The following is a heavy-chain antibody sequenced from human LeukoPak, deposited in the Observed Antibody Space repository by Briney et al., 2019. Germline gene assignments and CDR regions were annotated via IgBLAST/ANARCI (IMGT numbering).Heavy chain of an antibody. V-gene: IGHV4-34*01. CDR3: ARMVMSSGWYFDY. D-gene: IGHD6-19*01. CDR1: GGSFSGYY. J-gene: IGHJ4*02. CDR2: INHSGST. Sequence: SETLSLTCAVYGGSFSGYYWSWIRQPPGKGLEWIGEINHSGSTNYNPSLKSRVTISVDTSKSQFSLKLSSVTAADTAVYYCARMVMSSGWYFDYWGQGTLATVSS.